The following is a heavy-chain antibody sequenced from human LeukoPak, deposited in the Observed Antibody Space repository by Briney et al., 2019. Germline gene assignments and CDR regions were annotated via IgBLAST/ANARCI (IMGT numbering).Heavy chain of an antibody. CDR1: GGTFSSYA. V-gene: IGHV1-69*13. Sequence: GASVKVSCKASGGTFSSYAISWVRQAPGQGLEWMGGIIPIFGTANYAQKFQGRVTITADESTSTAYMELSSLRSGDTAVYYCARDYSPVITIFGVVVYGMDVWGQGTTVTASS. J-gene: IGHJ6*02. CDR3: ARDYSPVITIFGVVVYGMDV. D-gene: IGHD3-3*01. CDR2: IIPIFGTA.